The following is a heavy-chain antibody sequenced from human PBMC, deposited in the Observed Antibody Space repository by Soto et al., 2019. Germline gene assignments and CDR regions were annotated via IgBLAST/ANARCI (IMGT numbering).Heavy chain of an antibody. J-gene: IGHJ6*02. Sequence: ASVKVSCKASGYTFTSYAMHWVRQAPGQRLEWMGWINTGNGNTKYSQKHQGRVTMTTDTSTSTAYMELKSLRSEDTAVYYCARVALDCTNGVCYNGMDVWGQGTTVTVSS. CDR2: INTGNGNT. V-gene: IGHV1-3*04. CDR3: ARVALDCTNGVCYNGMDV. CDR1: GYTFTSYA. D-gene: IGHD2-8*01.